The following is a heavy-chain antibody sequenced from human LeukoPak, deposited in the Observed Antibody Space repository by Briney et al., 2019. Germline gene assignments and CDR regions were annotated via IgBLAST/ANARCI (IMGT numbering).Heavy chain of an antibody. CDR2: INTDGSST. CDR3: GTGPRNDGEDD. Sequence: GGSLRLSCTASGLTFSSYWMHWVRQAPGKGLVWVSRINTDGSSTNYADSVKGRFTISRDNVKNTLYLQMNSLRAEDSAVYYCGTGPRNDGEDDWGQGTLVTVSS. CDR1: GLTFSSYW. V-gene: IGHV3-74*01. D-gene: IGHD1-1*01. J-gene: IGHJ4*02.